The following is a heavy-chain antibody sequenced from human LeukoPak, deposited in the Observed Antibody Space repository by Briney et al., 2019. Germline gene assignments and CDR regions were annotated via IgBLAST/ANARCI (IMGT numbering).Heavy chain of an antibody. D-gene: IGHD3-3*01. Sequence: GGSLRLSCAASGFIFKNHWMNWLRQAPGKGLEWVAKIKEDGSKKSYVDSVKGRFTISRDNANNVLYLQMNSLRAEDTAVYYCAKETGILRFLVPSRVPYHMDVWGKGTTVTVSS. CDR1: GFIFKNHW. CDR3: AKETGILRFLVPSRVPYHMDV. CDR2: IKEDGSKK. J-gene: IGHJ6*03. V-gene: IGHV3-7*04.